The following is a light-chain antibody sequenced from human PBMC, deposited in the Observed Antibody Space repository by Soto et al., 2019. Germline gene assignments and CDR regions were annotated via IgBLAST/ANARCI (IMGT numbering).Light chain of an antibody. CDR2: GAY. CDR3: XXXXXXXRT. J-gene: IGKJ5*01. V-gene: IGKV3-15*01. CDR1: ENIYTN. Sequence: EVVMTQSPATLSVSPGERATLSCRASENIYTNLAWYQQKPGQAPRLLFYGAYTRATGPHARFSGTGSGTEFTLTIKSLQAEDSAVXXXXXXXXXXRTVGQGTRLEI.